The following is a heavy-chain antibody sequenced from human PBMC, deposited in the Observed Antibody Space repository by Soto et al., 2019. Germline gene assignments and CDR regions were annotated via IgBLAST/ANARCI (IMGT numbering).Heavy chain of an antibody. V-gene: IGHV3-48*01. CDR1: GFTFSSYS. CDR2: ISSSSSTI. CDR3: ARRQISPPTRGAASARGGMDV. D-gene: IGHD6-13*01. J-gene: IGHJ6*02. Sequence: PGGSLRLSCAASGFTFSSYSMNWVRQAPGKGLEWVSYISSSSSTIYYADSVKGRFTISRDNSKNTLYLQMSSLRVEDTAVYYCARRQISPPTRGAASARGGMDVWGQGTTVTVSS.